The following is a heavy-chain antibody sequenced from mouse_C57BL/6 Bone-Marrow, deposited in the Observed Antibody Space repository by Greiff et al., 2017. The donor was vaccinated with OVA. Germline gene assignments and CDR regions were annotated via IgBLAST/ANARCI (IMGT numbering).Heavy chain of an antibody. J-gene: IGHJ3*01. CDR3: ARVAGTIFAY. V-gene: IGHV1-64*01. CDR2: IHPNSGST. CDR1: GYTFTSYW. Sequence: QLHQPFSDLVNPGASVKLSCNASGYTFTSYWMHWVKQRPGQGLEWIGMIHPNSGSTNYNEKFKSKATLTVDKSSSTAYMQLSSLTSEDSAVYYCARVAGTIFAYWGQGTLVTVSA. D-gene: IGHD4-1*01.